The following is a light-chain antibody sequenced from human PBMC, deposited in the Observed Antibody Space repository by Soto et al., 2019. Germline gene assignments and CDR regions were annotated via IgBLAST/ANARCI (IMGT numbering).Light chain of an antibody. J-gene: IGKJ1*01. CDR3: QQYNTWPGT. Sequence: EIVLTQSPGTLSVSPGERATLSCRASQSVSSKLAWYQQKPGQAPRLLFYGASTGATGIPARFSGSGSETDFTVSISSLQSEDFAVYYCQQYNTWPGTFGQGTKVDIK. CDR1: QSVSSK. V-gene: IGKV3-15*01. CDR2: GAS.